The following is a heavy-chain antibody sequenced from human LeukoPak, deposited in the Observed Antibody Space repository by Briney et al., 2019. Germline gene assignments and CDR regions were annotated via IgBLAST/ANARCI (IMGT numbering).Heavy chain of an antibody. Sequence: GGSLRLSCAASGFTFSSYSMNWVRQAPGKGLEWVSYISSSSSTIYYADSEKGRFTISRDNAKNSLYLQMNSLRAEDTAVYYCASTDIDSSGYFADAFDIWGQGTMVTVSS. CDR3: ASTDIDSSGYFADAFDI. CDR1: GFTFSSYS. CDR2: ISSSSSTI. V-gene: IGHV3-48*04. J-gene: IGHJ3*02. D-gene: IGHD3-22*01.